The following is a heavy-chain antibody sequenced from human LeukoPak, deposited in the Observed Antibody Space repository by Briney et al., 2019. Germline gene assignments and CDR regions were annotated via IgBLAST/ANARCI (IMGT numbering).Heavy chain of an antibody. D-gene: IGHD5-24*01. J-gene: IGHJ4*02. CDR2: IYAGNSDA. CDR1: GYPFTTSW. CDR3: AIINHPDGRVY. V-gene: IGHV5-51*01. Sequence: GESLKISCQGFGYPFTTSWIGWVRQLPGKGLEWAAIIYAGNSDAKYSPSFQGQVSISTDRSISTAYLHWSSLKASDTAIYYCAIINHPDGRVYWGQGTLVTVSS.